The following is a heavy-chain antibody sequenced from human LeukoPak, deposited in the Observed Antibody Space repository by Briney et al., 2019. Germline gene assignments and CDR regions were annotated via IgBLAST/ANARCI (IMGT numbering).Heavy chain of an antibody. CDR3: AKGGITMIVRVGMDV. CDR2: ISYDGSNK. Sequence: GGSLRLSCAASGFTFNNYGMHWVRQAPGKGLEWVADISYDGSNKYYADSVKGRFTISRDNSKNTLYLQMNSLRAEDTAVYYCAKGGITMIVRVGMDVWGQGTTVTVSS. J-gene: IGHJ6*02. CDR1: GFTFNNYG. V-gene: IGHV3-30*18. D-gene: IGHD3-22*01.